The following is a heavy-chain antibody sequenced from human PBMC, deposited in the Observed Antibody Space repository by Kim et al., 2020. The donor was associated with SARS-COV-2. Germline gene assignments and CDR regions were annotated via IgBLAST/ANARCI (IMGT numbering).Heavy chain of an antibody. V-gene: IGHV4-39*01. CDR1: GGSISSSSYY. CDR3: ASPGDCSGGSCSIYDY. D-gene: IGHD2-15*01. CDR2: IYYSGST. Sequence: SETLSLTCTVSGGSISSSSYYWGWIRQPPGKGLEWIGSIYYSGSTYYNPSLKSRVTISVDTSKNQFSLKLSSVTAADTAVYYCASPGDCSGGSCSIYDYWGQGTLVTVSS. J-gene: IGHJ4*02.